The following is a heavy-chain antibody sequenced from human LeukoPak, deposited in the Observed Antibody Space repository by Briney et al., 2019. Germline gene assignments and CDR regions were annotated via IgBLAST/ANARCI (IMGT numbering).Heavy chain of an antibody. J-gene: IGHJ5*02. CDR2: INHSGST. CDR1: GGSFSGYY. D-gene: IGHD3-16*01. V-gene: IGHV4-34*01. CDR3: ARHDRRFRRPA. Sequence: PSETLSLTCAVYGGSFSGYYWSWICQPPGKGLEWIGEINHSGSTNYNPSLKSRVTISVDTSKNQFSLKLSSVTAADTAVYYCARHDRRFRRPAWGQGTLVTVSS.